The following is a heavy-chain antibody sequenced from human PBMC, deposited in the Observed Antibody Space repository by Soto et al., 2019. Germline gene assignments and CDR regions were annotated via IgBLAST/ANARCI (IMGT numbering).Heavy chain of an antibody. CDR3: ARARWAVNTLVDY. CDR2: ISSSSSYI. J-gene: IGHJ4*02. CDR1: GFTFSSYS. Sequence: EVQLVESGGGLVKPGGSLRLSCAASGFTFSSYSMNWVRQAPGKGLEWVSSISSSSSYIYYADSVTGRFTISRDNAKNSLYLQMNSLRAEDTAVYYCARARWAVNTLVDYWGQGTLVTVYS. V-gene: IGHV3-21*01. D-gene: IGHD3-16*01.